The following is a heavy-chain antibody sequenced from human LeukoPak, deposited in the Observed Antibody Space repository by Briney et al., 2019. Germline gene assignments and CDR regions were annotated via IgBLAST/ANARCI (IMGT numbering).Heavy chain of an antibody. CDR3: ARHSFYLYGGQQLVLPFDY. D-gene: IGHD6-13*01. V-gene: IGHV5-51*01. CDR2: IYPGDSDT. J-gene: IGHJ4*02. CDR1: GYSFTSYW. Sequence: GESLKTSCKGSGYSFTSYWIGWVRQMPGKGLEWMGIIYPGDSDTRYSPSFQGQVTISADKSISTAYLQWSSLKASDTAMYYCARHSFYLYGGQQLVLPFDYWDQGTLVTVSS.